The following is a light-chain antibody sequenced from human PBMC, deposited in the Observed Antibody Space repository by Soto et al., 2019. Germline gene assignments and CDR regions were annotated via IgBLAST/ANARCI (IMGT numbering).Light chain of an antibody. V-gene: IGLV2-23*01. Sequence: QSALTQPASVSGSPGQSITISCTGTSSDVGSYNLVSWYQQHPGKAPKLMIYEGSKRPSGVSNRFSGSKSGNTASLTISGLQAEDEADYYCCSYAGSPVFGEGTQLTVL. CDR1: SSDVGSYNL. CDR2: EGS. J-gene: IGLJ2*01. CDR3: CSYAGSPV.